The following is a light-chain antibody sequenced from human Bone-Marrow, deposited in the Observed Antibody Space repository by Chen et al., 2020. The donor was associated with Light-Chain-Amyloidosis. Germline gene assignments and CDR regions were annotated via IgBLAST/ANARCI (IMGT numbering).Light chain of an antibody. V-gene: IGLV3-21*02. Sequence: SYVLTQPSSVSAAPGQTATIACGGNNIGSTSVHWYQQTPGQAPLLVVYEYSARPSGIPERLSGSNSGNTATLTISRVEAGDEADYYCQVWDRSSDRPVFGGGTKLTVL. J-gene: IGLJ3*02. CDR2: EYS. CDR3: QVWDRSSDRPV. CDR1: NIGSTS.